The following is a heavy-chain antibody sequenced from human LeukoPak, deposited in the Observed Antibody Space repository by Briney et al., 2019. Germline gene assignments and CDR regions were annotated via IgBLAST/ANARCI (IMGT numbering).Heavy chain of an antibody. CDR3: ARDRCGYSSTCPFDY. V-gene: IGHV3-30-3*01. J-gene: IGHJ4*02. Sequence: GGSLRLSCAASGFTFSSYPMHWGRQAPGKGLEWLAFISYDGSNKYYADSVKGRFTISRDNSKNTLYLQMNSLRVEDTAVYYCARDRCGYSSTCPFDYWGQGTLVTASS. CDR1: GFTFSSYP. D-gene: IGHD6-13*01. CDR2: ISYDGSNK.